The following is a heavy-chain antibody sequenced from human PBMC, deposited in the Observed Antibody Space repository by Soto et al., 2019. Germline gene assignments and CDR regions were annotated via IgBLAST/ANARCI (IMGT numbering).Heavy chain of an antibody. Sequence: GESLKISCKGSGYSFTSYWIGWVRQMPGKGLEWMGIIYPGDSDARYSPSFQGQVTISADKSISTAYLQWSSLKASDTATYYCARWGPGYCSSTSCYFSGGSDPWGQGTLVTVSS. CDR3: ARWGPGYCSSTSCYFSGGSDP. CDR2: IYPGDSDA. CDR1: GYSFTSYW. D-gene: IGHD2-2*01. V-gene: IGHV5-51*01. J-gene: IGHJ5*02.